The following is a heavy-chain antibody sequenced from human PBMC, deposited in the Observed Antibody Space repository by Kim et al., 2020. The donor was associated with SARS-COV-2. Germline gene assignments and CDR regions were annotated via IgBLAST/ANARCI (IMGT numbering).Heavy chain of an antibody. D-gene: IGHD2-2*01. V-gene: IGHV3-30*02. Sequence: KKDYADSVKGRFTISRDNSKNPLYLQMNSLRAEDTAVYYCAKDSGSTCDYWGQGTLVTVSS. J-gene: IGHJ4*02. CDR2: KK. CDR3: AKDSGSTCDY.